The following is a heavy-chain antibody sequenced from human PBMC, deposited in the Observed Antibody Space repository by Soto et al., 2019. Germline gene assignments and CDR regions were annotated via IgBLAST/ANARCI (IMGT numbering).Heavy chain of an antibody. J-gene: IGHJ4*02. CDR2: ISPYNGDT. CDR1: GYTFTTYG. D-gene: IGHD2-15*01. V-gene: IGHV1-18*04. Sequence: QVQLVQSDAEVKRPGASLKVSCKASGYTFTTYGFNWVRQAPGQGLEWMGWISPYNGDTIYAQNSQGRVTLTTDTSTSTAYMELRSLTSDDTAVYYCARTPRAQMIVLEAATRFDYWGQGTLVTVSS. CDR3: ARTPRAQMIVLEAATRFDY.